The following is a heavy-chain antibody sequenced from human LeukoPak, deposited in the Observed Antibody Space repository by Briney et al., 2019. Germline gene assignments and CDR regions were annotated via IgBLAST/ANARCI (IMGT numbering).Heavy chain of an antibody. Sequence: SETLSLTCTVSGGSISSSSYYWGRIRQPPGKGVEWIGSIYYSGSTYYNPSLKSRVTISVDTPKNQFSLKLSSVTAADTAVYYCARHLIPRHLTKISLGYCSSTSCYTIDYWGQGTLVTVSS. D-gene: IGHD2-2*02. CDR3: ARHLIPRHLTKISLGYCSSTSCYTIDY. V-gene: IGHV4-39*01. J-gene: IGHJ4*02. CDR1: GGSISSSSYY. CDR2: IYYSGST.